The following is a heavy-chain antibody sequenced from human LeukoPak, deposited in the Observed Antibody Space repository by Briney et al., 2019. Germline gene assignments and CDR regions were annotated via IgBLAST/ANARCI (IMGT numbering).Heavy chain of an antibody. J-gene: IGHJ6*03. D-gene: IGHD2-15*01. V-gene: IGHV1-69*06. CDR3: ASGDIVVVVAATPYYMDV. CDR1: GGTFTSYA. Sequence: SVKVSCKASGGTFTSYAISWVRQAPGQGLEWMGGMIPIFGTANYAQKFQGRVTITADKSTSTAYMELSSLRSEDTAVYYCASGDIVVVVAATPYYMDVWGKGTTVTVSS. CDR2: MIPIFGTA.